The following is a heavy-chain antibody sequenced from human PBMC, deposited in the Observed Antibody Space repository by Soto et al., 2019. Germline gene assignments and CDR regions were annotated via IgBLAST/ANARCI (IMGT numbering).Heavy chain of an antibody. CDR3: TKDRTTMVRGVIIEGALAIDI. CDR1: GFTFSNAW. CDR2: IKSKTDGGTT. J-gene: IGHJ3*02. V-gene: IGHV3-15*07. D-gene: IGHD3-10*01. Sequence: GGSLRLSCAASGFTFSNAWMNWVRQAPGKGLEWVGRIKSKTDGGTTDYAAPVKGRFTISRDDSKNTLYLQMNSLKTEDTAVYYCTKDRTTMVRGVIIEGALAIDIWGQGTIVTVSS.